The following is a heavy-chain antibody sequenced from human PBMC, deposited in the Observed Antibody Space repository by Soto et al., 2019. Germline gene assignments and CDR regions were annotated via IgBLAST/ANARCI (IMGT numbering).Heavy chain of an antibody. Sequence: SEPLSLTCAVYGGSFSGYYWSWIRQPPGKGLEWIGEINHSGSTNYNPSLKSRVTISVDTSKNQFSLKLSSVTAADTAVYYCARGGDYGDPKNYYYYYMDVWGKGTTVTVSS. CDR1: GGSFSGYY. D-gene: IGHD4-17*01. J-gene: IGHJ6*03. V-gene: IGHV4-34*01. CDR2: INHSGST. CDR3: ARGGDYGDPKNYYYYYMDV.